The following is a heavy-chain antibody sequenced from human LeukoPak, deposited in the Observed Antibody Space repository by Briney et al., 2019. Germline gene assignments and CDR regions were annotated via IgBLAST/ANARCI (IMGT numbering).Heavy chain of an antibody. J-gene: IGHJ3*02. Sequence: PGGSLRLSCATSGFPFRAYDIHWVRQAAGKGLEWVAFIRYDGTSKYYIDSVKGRFSISRDTSMNTVSLQMNSLRDEDTAVYYCAKEDKGYSFGFDAFDTWGQGTMVTVSA. V-gene: IGHV3-30*02. D-gene: IGHD5-18*01. CDR2: IRYDGTSK. CDR1: GFPFRAYD. CDR3: AKEDKGYSFGFDAFDT.